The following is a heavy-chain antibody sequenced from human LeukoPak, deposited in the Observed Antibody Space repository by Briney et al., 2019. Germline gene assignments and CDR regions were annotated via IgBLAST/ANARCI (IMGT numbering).Heavy chain of an antibody. CDR1: GYSFTSYW. CDR3: ARQRRDGYILNWFDP. V-gene: IGHV5-51*01. CDR2: IYPGDSDT. Sequence: GESLKISCKGSGYSFTSYWIGWVRQMPGKGLEWMGIIYPGDSDTRYSPSFQGQVTTSADKSISTAYLQWSSLKASDTAMYYCARQRRDGYILNWFDPWGQGTLVTVSS. J-gene: IGHJ5*02. D-gene: IGHD5-24*01.